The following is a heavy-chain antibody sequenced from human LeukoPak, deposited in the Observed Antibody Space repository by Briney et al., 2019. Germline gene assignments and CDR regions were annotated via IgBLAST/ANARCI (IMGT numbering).Heavy chain of an antibody. J-gene: IGHJ1*01. Sequence: GRSLRLSCAASGFTFDDYAMHWVRQAPGKGLEWVSGISWNSGSIGYADSVKGRFTISRDNAKNSLYLQMNSLRAEDTALYYCALAPVAGTLPWEYFQHWGQGTLVTVSS. CDR2: ISWNSGSI. V-gene: IGHV3-9*01. CDR3: ALAPVAGTLPWEYFQH. CDR1: GFTFDDYA. D-gene: IGHD6-19*01.